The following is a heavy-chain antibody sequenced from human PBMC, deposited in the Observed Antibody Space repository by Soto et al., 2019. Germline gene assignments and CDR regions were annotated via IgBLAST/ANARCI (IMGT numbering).Heavy chain of an antibody. CDR1: GGSISSYY. CDR2: IYTSGST. CDR3: ARGAGYYYDSSGYSDAFDI. D-gene: IGHD3-22*01. V-gene: IGHV4-4*07. J-gene: IGHJ3*02. Sequence: PLETLSLTCTVAGGSISSYYWSWIRQPAGKGLEWIGRIYTSGSTNYNPSLKSRVTMSVDTSKNQFSLKLSSVTAADTAVYYCARGAGYYYDSSGYSDAFDIWGQGTMVTVSS.